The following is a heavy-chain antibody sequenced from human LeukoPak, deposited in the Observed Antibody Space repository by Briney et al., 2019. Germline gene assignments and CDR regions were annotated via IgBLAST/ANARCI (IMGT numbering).Heavy chain of an antibody. CDR1: ELIVSSNH. D-gene: IGHD5-12*01. CDR2: MYSGGAT. Sequence: PGGSLRLSSAASELIVSSNHMSWVRQAPGKGLEWVSIMYSGGATYYADSVKGRFTVSRDNSKNTLYLLMNSLRAEDTAVYHCARARGYAIEYWGQGILVTVSS. J-gene: IGHJ4*02. V-gene: IGHV3-53*01. CDR3: ARARGYAIEY.